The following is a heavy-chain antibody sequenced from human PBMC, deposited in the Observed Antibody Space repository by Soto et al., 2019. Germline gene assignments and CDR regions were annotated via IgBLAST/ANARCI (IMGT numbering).Heavy chain of an antibody. CDR3: ARVRYSYGYYYYYGMDV. D-gene: IGHD5-18*01. J-gene: IGHJ6*02. V-gene: IGHV4-59*01. CDR1: GGSISSYY. Sequence: SETLSLTCTVSGGSISSYYWSWIRQPPGKGLEWIGYIYYSGSTNYNPSLKSRVTISVDTSKNQFSLKLSSVTAADTAVYYCARVRYSYGYYYYYGMDVWGQRTTVTVSS. CDR2: IYYSGST.